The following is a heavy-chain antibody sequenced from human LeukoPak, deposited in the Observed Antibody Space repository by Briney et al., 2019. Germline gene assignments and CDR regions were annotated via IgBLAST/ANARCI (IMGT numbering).Heavy chain of an antibody. Sequence: GASVKVSCKASGYTFTSYAMRWVRQAPGQRLEWMGWINAGNGNTKYSQKFQGRVTITRDTSASTAYMELSSLRSEDTAVYYCAREYYDFWSGYSDYWGQGTLVTVSS. V-gene: IGHV1-3*01. CDR2: INAGNGNT. J-gene: IGHJ4*02. CDR3: AREYYDFWSGYSDY. D-gene: IGHD3-3*01. CDR1: GYTFTSYA.